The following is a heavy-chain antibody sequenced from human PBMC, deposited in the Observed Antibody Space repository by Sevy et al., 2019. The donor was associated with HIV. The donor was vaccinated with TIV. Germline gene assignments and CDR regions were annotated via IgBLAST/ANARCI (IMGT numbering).Heavy chain of an antibody. Sequence: GGSLRLSCAASGFTFSNFWMSWVRQAPGKGLEFVANIKQDGSENFYADSVKGRFTISRDNAKNSLFLQMNNLRVDETAVYYCARDHPSTAPFDYWGQGTLVTVSS. CDR3: ARDHPSTAPFDY. V-gene: IGHV3-7*03. CDR2: IKQDGSEN. J-gene: IGHJ4*02. D-gene: IGHD2-21*02. CDR1: GFTFSNFW.